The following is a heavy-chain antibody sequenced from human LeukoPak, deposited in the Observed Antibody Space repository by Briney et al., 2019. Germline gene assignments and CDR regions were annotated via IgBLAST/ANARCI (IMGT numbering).Heavy chain of an antibody. J-gene: IGHJ4*02. CDR1: GYSFTNFW. Sequence: GESLKISCKGSGYSFTNFWIGWVRQMPGKGLEWLGIIYPADSDTRYSPSFQGQVTISVDRSITTAYLQWSSLKASDTAMYYCARHLGPYGGHSRNFDDWGQGTLVTVSS. CDR2: IYPADSDT. V-gene: IGHV5-51*01. D-gene: IGHD4-23*01. CDR3: ARHLGPYGGHSRNFDD.